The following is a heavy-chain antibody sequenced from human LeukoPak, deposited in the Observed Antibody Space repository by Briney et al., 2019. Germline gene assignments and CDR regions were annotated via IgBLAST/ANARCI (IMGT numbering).Heavy chain of an antibody. Sequence: GGSLRLSCAASGFTFSSYWMNWVRQAPGKGLAWVANIKQDGSEKYYVDSVKGRFTISRDNAKNSLYLQMNSLRAEDTAVYYCAREGHDGYSYGYDCWGQGTLVGVSS. V-gene: IGHV3-7*03. CDR2: IKQDGSEK. J-gene: IGHJ4*02. CDR1: GFTFSSYW. CDR3: AREGHDGYSYGYDC. D-gene: IGHD5-18*01.